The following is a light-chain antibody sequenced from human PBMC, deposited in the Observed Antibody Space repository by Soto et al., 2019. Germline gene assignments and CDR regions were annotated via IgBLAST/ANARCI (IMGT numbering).Light chain of an antibody. CDR1: QSVLYSSTNRNY. V-gene: IGKV4-1*01. CDR2: WAS. Sequence: DIVMTQSPDSLAVSLGERASINCSSSQSVLYSSTNRNYLAWYQQKPGQPPKLLIYWASIRESGVPDRFSGSGSGTDFILTISNLQTEDVAVYYCQQFYTSPLTFGGGTKVEIK. CDR3: QQFYTSPLT. J-gene: IGKJ4*01.